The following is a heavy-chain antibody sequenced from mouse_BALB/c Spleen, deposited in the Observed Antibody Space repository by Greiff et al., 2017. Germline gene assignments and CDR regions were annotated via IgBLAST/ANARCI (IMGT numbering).Heavy chain of an antibody. Sequence: DVMLVESGGGLVKPGGSLKLSCAASGFTFSSYAMSWVRQTPEKRLEWVASISSGGSTYYPDSVKGRFTISRDNARNILYLQMSSLRSEDTAMYYCARGRETATAYWGQGTTLTVSS. CDR3: ARGRETATAY. J-gene: IGHJ2*01. D-gene: IGHD1-2*01. CDR2: ISSGGST. CDR1: GFTFSSYA. V-gene: IGHV5-6-5*01.